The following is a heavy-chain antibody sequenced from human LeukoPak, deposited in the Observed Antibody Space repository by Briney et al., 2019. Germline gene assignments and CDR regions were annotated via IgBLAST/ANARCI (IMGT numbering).Heavy chain of an antibody. CDR3: AKDGAAAYSGFDY. CDR1: GFTFSSYG. V-gene: IGHV3-30*02. D-gene: IGHD1-26*01. Sequence: GGSLRLSCAASGFTFSSYGMHWVRQAPGKGLEWVAFIRYDGSNKYYADSVKGRFTISRDNSKNTLYLQMNSLRAEDTAVYYCAKDGAAAYSGFDYWGQGTLVTVSS. CDR2: IRYDGSNK. J-gene: IGHJ4*02.